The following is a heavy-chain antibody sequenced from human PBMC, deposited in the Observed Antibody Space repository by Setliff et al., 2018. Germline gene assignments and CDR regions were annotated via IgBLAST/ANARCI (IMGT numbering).Heavy chain of an antibody. J-gene: IGHJ5*02. D-gene: IGHD3-16*01. Sequence: KVSCKASGYAVTGYHIHWVRQAPGQGPEWMGWINPNTGGTNYAQKFQGRVTMTRDTSITTAYMELSSLRSDDTAVYYCARVAIMGPPSWGQGTLVT. CDR3: ARVAIMGPPS. V-gene: IGHV1-2*02. CDR2: INPNTGGT. CDR1: GYAVTGYH.